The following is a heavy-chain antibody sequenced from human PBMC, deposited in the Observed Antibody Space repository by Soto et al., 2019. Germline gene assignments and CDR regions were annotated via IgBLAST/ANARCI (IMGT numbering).Heavy chain of an antibody. CDR1: GFTFSSYA. Sequence: EVQLLESGGGLVQPGGSLRLSCAASGFTFSSYAMSWVRQAPGKGLEWVSAIGGSGDITYYADSVKGRFTICRDNSKNTLYLQMNSLRAEYTSVYYCAKDLWVQHWGQSTRVTVSS. D-gene: IGHD7-27*01. CDR3: AKDLWVQH. J-gene: IGHJ1*01. V-gene: IGHV3-23*01. CDR2: IGGSGDIT.